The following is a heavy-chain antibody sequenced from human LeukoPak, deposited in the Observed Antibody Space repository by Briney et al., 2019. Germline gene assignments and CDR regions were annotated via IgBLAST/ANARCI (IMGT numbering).Heavy chain of an antibody. V-gene: IGHV3-23*01. CDR2: ISGSGGST. J-gene: IGHJ3*02. CDR1: GFTFSISA. Sequence: GGSLRLSCAASGFTFSISAMSWVRQAPGKGLEWVSAISGSGGSTYYADSVKGRFIISRDNSKNTLYLQMNSPRAEDTAVYYCAKDRRTLDAFDIWGQGTMVTVSS. CDR3: AKDRRTLDAFDI.